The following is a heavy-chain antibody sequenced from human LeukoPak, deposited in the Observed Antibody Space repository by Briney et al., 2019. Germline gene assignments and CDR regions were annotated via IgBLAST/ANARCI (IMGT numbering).Heavy chain of an antibody. CDR3: ARALVIRTVTTEGDYFDY. CDR1: GFTFSSYS. V-gene: IGHV3-48*04. CDR2: ISSSSSTI. D-gene: IGHD4-17*01. J-gene: IGHJ4*02. Sequence: GGSLRLSCAASGFTFSSYSMNWVRQAPGKGLEWVSYISSSSSTIYYADSVKGRFTISRDNAKNSLYLQMNSLRAEDTAVYYCARALVIRTVTTEGDYFDYWGQGTLVTVSS.